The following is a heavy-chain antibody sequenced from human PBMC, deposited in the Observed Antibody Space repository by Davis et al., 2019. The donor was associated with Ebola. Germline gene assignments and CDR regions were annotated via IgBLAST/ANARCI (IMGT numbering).Heavy chain of an antibody. CDR1: GFTFSRYN. V-gene: IGHV3-21*01. CDR2: ISSSSSYI. Sequence: GESLKISCAASGFTFSRYNMNWVRQAPGKGLEWVSSISSSSSYIYYADSVRGRFTISRDNAKNSLFLQMNSLRAEDTAVYYCAKDLAAADSLFFSGMDVWGQGTTVTVSS. J-gene: IGHJ6*02. CDR3: AKDLAAADSLFFSGMDV. D-gene: IGHD6-13*01.